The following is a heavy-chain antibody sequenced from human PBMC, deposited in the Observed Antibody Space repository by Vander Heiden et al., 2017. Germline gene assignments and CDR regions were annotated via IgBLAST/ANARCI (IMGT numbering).Heavy chain of an antibody. V-gene: IGHV3-23*01. D-gene: IGHD5-12*01. Sequence: EAHLLESGGDIVQQGGSLRLSCASSGVTLSSFVMSWVRQAPGKGLEWVSSVSADGGTTYYADSVKGRFTISRDNSKNRLYLDVNSLGAEDTAVYFAASGSYYGMDVWGRGTTVSVSS. CDR2: VSADGGTT. J-gene: IGHJ6*02. CDR1: GVTLSSFV. CDR3: ASGSYYGMDV.